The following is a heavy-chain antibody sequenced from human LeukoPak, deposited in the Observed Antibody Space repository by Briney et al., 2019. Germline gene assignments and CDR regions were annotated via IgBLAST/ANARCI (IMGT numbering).Heavy chain of an antibody. V-gene: IGHV3-48*02. D-gene: IGHD3-16*01. J-gene: IGHJ4*02. CDR2: IGRGSSNI. CDR3: ARGLTDFDY. Sequence: GGSLRLSCAASGFPFGSYGMNWVRQAPGKGLEWVSFIGRGSSNIFYADSVKGRFTISRDNAKNSLFLQMNSLRDEDTAVYYCARGLTDFDYWGQGTLVTVSS. CDR1: GFPFGSYG.